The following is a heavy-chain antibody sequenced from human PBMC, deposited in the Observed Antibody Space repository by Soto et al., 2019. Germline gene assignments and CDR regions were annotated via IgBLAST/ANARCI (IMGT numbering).Heavy chain of an antibody. CDR2: INPSGGST. CDR3: ARERTMVRGVILNWFDP. V-gene: IGHV1-46*01. Sequence: QVQLVQSGAEVKKPGASVKVSCKASGYTFTSYYMHWVRQAPGQGLEWMGIINPSGGSTSYAQKFRGRVTVTRDTSTSTVYMELSSLRSEDTAVYYCARERTMVRGVILNWFDPWGQGTLVTVSS. CDR1: GYTFTSYY. D-gene: IGHD3-10*01. J-gene: IGHJ5*02.